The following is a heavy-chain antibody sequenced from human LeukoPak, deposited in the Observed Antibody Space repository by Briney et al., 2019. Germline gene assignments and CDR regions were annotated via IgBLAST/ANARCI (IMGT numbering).Heavy chain of an antibody. J-gene: IGHJ6*02. CDR2: IGVSGGST. Sequence: GGSLRLSCAASGFTFSSYAMSWVRQAPGKGLEWVSAIGVSGGSTYYADSVKGRFTVSRDNSKSTLYLQTNSLRAEDTAIYYCAKDRTMVRGVITKYYYGMDVWGQGTTVTVSS. D-gene: IGHD3-10*01. CDR1: GFTFSSYA. V-gene: IGHV3-23*01. CDR3: AKDRTMVRGVITKYYYGMDV.